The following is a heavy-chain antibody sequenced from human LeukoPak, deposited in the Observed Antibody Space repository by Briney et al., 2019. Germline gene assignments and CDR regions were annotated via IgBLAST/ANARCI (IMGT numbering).Heavy chain of an antibody. J-gene: IGHJ4*02. CDR3: ARSYYYADY. D-gene: IGHD3-10*01. V-gene: IGHV3-48*01. CDR1: GFTFSSYS. CDR2: ISSSSSTI. Sequence: GGFLRLSCAASGFTFSSYSMNWVRQAPGKGLEWVSYISSSSSTIYYADSVKGRFTISRDNAKNSLYLQMNSLRAEDTAVYYCARSYYYADYWGQGTLVTVSS.